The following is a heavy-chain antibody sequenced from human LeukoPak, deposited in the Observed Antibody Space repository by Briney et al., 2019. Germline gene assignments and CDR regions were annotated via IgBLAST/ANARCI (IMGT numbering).Heavy chain of an antibody. Sequence: GESLQISCKGSGYSFTSYWIGWVRQLPGKGLEWMGIIYPGDSDTRYSPSFQGQVTISADKSISTAYLQWSSLKASDTAMYYCARRREVAGTDCFDYWGQGTLVTVSS. CDR3: ARRREVAGTDCFDY. CDR1: GYSFTSYW. V-gene: IGHV5-51*01. D-gene: IGHD6-19*01. CDR2: IYPGDSDT. J-gene: IGHJ4*02.